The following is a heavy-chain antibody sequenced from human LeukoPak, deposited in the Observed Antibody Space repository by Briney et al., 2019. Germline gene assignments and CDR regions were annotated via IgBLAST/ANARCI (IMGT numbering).Heavy chain of an antibody. D-gene: IGHD3-10*01. V-gene: IGHV3-7*01. CDR3: ASITMVRGPTFDY. CDR2: IKQDGSEK. J-gene: IGHJ4*02. CDR1: GFTFSSYW. Sequence: GGSLRLSCAASGFTFSSYWMSWVRQAPGKGLEWVANIKQDGSEKYYVDSVKGRFTISRDNAKNSLYLQMNSLRAEDTAVYYCASITMVRGPTFDYWGQGTLVTVSS.